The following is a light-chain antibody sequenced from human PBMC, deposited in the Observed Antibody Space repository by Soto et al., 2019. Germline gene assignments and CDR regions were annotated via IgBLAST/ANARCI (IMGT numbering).Light chain of an antibody. V-gene: IGLV2-14*01. CDR3: CSYTSRTTYV. CDR2: EVS. J-gene: IGLJ1*01. Sequence: QSALTQPASVSGSPGQSITISCTGTSSDVGGYKFVSWYQQHPGKAPKLMIYEVSNRPSGISSRFSGSKSGNTASLTISGLQSEDEADYFCCSYTSRTTYVFGTGTKVTVL. CDR1: SSDVGGYKF.